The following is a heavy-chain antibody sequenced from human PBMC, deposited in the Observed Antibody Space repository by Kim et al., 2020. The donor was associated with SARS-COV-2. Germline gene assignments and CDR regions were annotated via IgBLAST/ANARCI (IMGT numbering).Heavy chain of an antibody. CDR3: AKVPRENSYSSSSAYYFDY. J-gene: IGHJ4*02. V-gene: IGHV3-23*01. CDR1: GLTFSSYA. Sequence: GGSLRLSCAASGLTFSSYAMSWVRQAPGKGLEWVSAISGSGGSTYYADSVKGRFTISRDNSKNTLYLQMNSLRAEDTAVYYCAKVPRENSYSSSSAYYFDYWGQGTLVTVSS. D-gene: IGHD6-13*01. CDR2: ISGSGGST.